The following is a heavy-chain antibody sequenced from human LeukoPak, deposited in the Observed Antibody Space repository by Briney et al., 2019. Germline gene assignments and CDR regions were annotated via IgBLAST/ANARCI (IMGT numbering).Heavy chain of an antibody. CDR2: IYHSGST. D-gene: IGHD3-10*01. Sequence: SETLSLTCAVSGYSISSGYYWGWIRQPPGKGLEWIGSIYHSGSTYYNPSLKSRVTISVDTSKNQFSLKLSSVTAADTAVYYCARDGPTMVRGVDYYHYGMDVWGKGTTVTVSS. CDR3: ARDGPTMVRGVDYYHYGMDV. J-gene: IGHJ6*04. CDR1: GYSISSGYY. V-gene: IGHV4-38-2*02.